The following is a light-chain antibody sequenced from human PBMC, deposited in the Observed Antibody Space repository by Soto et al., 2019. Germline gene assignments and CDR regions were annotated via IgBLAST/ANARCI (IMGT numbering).Light chain of an antibody. CDR3: QHYYNWPPWT. V-gene: IGKV3-20*01. CDR1: QSVSSSY. Sequence: EIVLTQSPGTLSFSPGERATLSCRASQSVSSSYLAWYQQKPGQAPRLLIYGASSRATGIPDRFSGSGSGTDFTLTISSLQSEDSAVYYCQHYYNWPPWTFGQGTKVDIK. CDR2: GAS. J-gene: IGKJ1*01.